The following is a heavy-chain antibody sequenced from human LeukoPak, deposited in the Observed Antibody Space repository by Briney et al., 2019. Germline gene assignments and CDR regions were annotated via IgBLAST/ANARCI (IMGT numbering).Heavy chain of an antibody. CDR1: GFTFRSYA. CDR3: ARRRDSGSLQHFDY. J-gene: IGHJ4*02. V-gene: IGHV3-23*01. D-gene: IGHD1-26*01. Sequence: GGSLRLSCAASGFTFRSYAMNWVRQAPGKGLEWASVISGSGSSTYYADSVKGRFTISRDNAKNSLYLQMNSLRAEDTAVYYCARRRDSGSLQHFDYWGQGTLVTVSS. CDR2: ISGSGSST.